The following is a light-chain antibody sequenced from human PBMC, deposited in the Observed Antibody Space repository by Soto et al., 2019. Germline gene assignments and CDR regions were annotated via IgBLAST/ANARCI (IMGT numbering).Light chain of an antibody. J-gene: IGLJ1*01. CDR2: YDD. Sequence: QSVLTQPPSVSEAPRQRVAISCSGSSSNIGNNAVNWYQQVPGKAPKLLIYYDDLLPSGVSDRFSGSKSGTSASLAISGLQSEDEADYYCAAWDDSLNGYVFGTGTKVTVL. V-gene: IGLV1-36*01. CDR3: AAWDDSLNGYV. CDR1: SSNIGNNA.